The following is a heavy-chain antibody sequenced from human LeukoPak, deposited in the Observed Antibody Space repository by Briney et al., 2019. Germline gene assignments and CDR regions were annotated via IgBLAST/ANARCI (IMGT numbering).Heavy chain of an antibody. CDR3: ARAAVTGTPLSFDS. V-gene: IGHV4-59*01. Sequence: SETLSLTCAVYGGSFSGYYWSWIRQPPGKGLEWIGYISYSGNTNYNYNPSLKSRVTMSVDTSKNQFSLRLYSVTAADTAVYYCARAAVTGTPLSFDSWGQGTLVTVSS. J-gene: IGHJ4*02. CDR1: GGSFSGYY. CDR2: ISYSGNTNY. D-gene: IGHD6-19*01.